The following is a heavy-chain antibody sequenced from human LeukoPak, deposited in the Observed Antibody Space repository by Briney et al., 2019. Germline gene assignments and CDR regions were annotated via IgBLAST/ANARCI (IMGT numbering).Heavy chain of an antibody. J-gene: IGHJ4*01. CDR3: ATGVGVSNFDY. D-gene: IGHD3-16*01. V-gene: IGHV4-34*01. CDR2: INHSGST. Sequence: SETLSLTCAVYGGSFSGYYWSWIRQPPGKGLEWIGEINHSGSTNYNPSLKSRVTISVDTSKNQFSLKLSSVTAADTAVYYCATGVGVSNFDYWGQGTLVTVSS. CDR1: GGSFSGYY.